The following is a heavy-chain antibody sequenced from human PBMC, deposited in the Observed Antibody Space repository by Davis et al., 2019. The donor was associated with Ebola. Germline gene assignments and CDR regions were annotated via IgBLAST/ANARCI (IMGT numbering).Heavy chain of an antibody. Sequence: GESLKISCAASGFIVSSNYMHWVRQAPGKGPEWVSVIYSGGNTHYADSVKGRFTISRDNSKNTLYLQMNSLSAEDTAVYYCAYGANFPDAFDIWGQGTMVTVSS. CDR1: GFIVSSNY. J-gene: IGHJ3*02. CDR3: AYGANFPDAFDI. CDR2: IYSGGNT. D-gene: IGHD4-23*01. V-gene: IGHV3-53*01.